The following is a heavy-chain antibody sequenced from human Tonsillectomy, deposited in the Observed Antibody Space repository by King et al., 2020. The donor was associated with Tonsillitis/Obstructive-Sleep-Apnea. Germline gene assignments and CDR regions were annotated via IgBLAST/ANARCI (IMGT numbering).Heavy chain of an antibody. CDR3: ARHPYQLLYWFDP. D-gene: IGHD2-2*01. CDR2: IDPSDSYI. V-gene: IGHV5-10-1*01. J-gene: IGHJ5*02. CDR1: GYSFTNYW. Sequence: VQLVESGTEVKKPGESLRISCKGSGYSFTNYWISWVRQMPGKGLEWMGRIDPSDSYIDYSPSFQGHVTFSVEKSISTAYLQWSSLKASDTAMYYCARHPYQLLYWFDPWGQGTLVTVSS.